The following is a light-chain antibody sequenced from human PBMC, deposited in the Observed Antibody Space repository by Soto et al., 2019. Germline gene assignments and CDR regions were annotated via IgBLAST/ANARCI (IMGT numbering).Light chain of an antibody. Sequence: EIVLTQSPGTLSLSPGERATLSCRASQSVSSSYLAWYQQKPGQAPRLPIYGGSSRATGIPDRFSGSRSGTDFTLTISRLEPEDFAVYYCQQYGSSPWTFRQGNKVEIK. CDR3: QQYGSSPWT. CDR2: GGS. CDR1: QSVSSSY. J-gene: IGKJ1*01. V-gene: IGKV3-20*01.